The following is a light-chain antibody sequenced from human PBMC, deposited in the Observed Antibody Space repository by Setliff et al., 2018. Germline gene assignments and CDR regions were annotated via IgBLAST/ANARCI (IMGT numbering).Light chain of an antibody. CDR1: SSDVGGYNY. J-gene: IGLJ3*02. CDR3: SSYISRTTLWV. V-gene: IGLV2-14*01. Sequence: QSVLTQPASVSGSPGQSITISCTGTSSDVGGYNYVSWYQQHPGKAPKLMIYDVSKRPSGVSNRFSGSKSGITASLTISGLQADDEAYYYCSSYISRTTLWVFGGGTKVTVL. CDR2: DVS.